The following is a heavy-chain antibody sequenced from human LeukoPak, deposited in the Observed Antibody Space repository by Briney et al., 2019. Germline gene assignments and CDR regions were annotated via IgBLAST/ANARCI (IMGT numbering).Heavy chain of an antibody. CDR2: INQETSET. CDR1: GFSFSSYW. Sequence: GGSLRLSCAASGFSFSSYWMSWVRQAPGKGPEWVANINQETSETYYVDSVRGRFTISRDNAERSLYLQMNSLRVDDTAVYYCAREVDRSFGYWGQGTLVTISS. V-gene: IGHV3-7*01. D-gene: IGHD2-15*01. CDR3: AREVDRSFGY. J-gene: IGHJ4*02.